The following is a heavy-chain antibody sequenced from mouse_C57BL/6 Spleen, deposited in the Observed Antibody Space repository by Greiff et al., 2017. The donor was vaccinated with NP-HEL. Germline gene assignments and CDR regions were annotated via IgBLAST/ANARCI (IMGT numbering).Heavy chain of an antibody. V-gene: IGHV1-64*01. J-gene: IGHJ2*01. D-gene: IGHD1-1*01. CDR2: IHPNSGST. Sequence: QVQLQQPGAELVKPGASVKLSCKASGYTFTSYWMHWVKQRPGQGLEWIGMIHPNSGSTNYNEKFKSKATLTVDKSTSTAYMQLSSLTSEDSAVYYCAREEIITTVFDYWGQGTTLTVSS. CDR3: AREEIITTVFDY. CDR1: GYTFTSYW.